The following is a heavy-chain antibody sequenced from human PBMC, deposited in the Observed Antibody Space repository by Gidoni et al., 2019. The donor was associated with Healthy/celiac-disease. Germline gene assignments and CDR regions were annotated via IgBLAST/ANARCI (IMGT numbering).Heavy chain of an antibody. Sequence: QVQLVQSGAEVKKPGSSVKVSCKASGGTFSSYATCWVRQAPGQGLEWMGGIIPIFGTANYAQKFQGRVTITADESTSTAYMELSSLRSEDTAVYYCARARASLSYYFDYWGQGTLVTVSS. CDR2: IIPIFGTA. V-gene: IGHV1-69*01. J-gene: IGHJ4*02. CDR3: ARARASLSYYFDY. CDR1: GGTFSSYA. D-gene: IGHD3-16*02.